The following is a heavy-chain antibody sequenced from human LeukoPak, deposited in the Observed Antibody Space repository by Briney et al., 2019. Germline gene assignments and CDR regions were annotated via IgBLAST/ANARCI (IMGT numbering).Heavy chain of an antibody. CDR3: AKDQGVTMVRGVLDY. J-gene: IGHJ4*02. V-gene: IGHV3-30*02. CDR1: GFTFSSYG. CDR2: IRYDGSNK. Sequence: GGSLRLSCAASGFTFSSYGMHWVRQAPGKGLEWVAFIRYDGSNKYYADSVKGRFTISRDNSKNTLYLQMNSLRAEDTAVYYCAKDQGVTMVRGVLDYWGQGTLVTVSS. D-gene: IGHD3-10*01.